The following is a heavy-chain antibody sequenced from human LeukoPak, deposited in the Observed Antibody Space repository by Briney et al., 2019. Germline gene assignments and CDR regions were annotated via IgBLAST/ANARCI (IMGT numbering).Heavy chain of an antibody. V-gene: IGHV4-39*01. CDR2: IYYSGST. D-gene: IGHD6-19*01. Sequence: SETLSLTCTVSGGSISSSSYYWGWIRQPPGKGLEWIGSIYYSGSTYYNPSLKSRVTISVDTSKNQFSLKLSSVTAADTAVYYWARRRPGIAVAGSHDAFDIWGQGTMVTVSS. J-gene: IGHJ3*02. CDR3: ARRRPGIAVAGSHDAFDI. CDR1: GGSISSSSYY.